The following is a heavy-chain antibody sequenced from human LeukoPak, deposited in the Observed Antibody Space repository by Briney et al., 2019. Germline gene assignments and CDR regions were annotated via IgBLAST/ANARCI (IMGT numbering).Heavy chain of an antibody. CDR1: GFTFSDYY. D-gene: IGHD3-3*01. CDR3: ARAIVYYDFWSGPLNFDY. V-gene: IGHV3-11*04. Sequence: GGSLRLSCAASGFTFSDYYMSWIRQAPGKGLEWVSYISSSGSTIYYADSVKGRFTISRDNAKNSLYLQMNSLRAEDTAVYYCARAIVYYDFWSGPLNFDYWGQGTLVTVYS. CDR2: ISSSGSTI. J-gene: IGHJ4*02.